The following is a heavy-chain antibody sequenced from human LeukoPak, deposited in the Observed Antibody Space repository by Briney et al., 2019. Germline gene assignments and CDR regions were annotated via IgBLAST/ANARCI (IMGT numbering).Heavy chain of an antibody. CDR1: GGSISSYY. V-gene: IGHV4-59*01. Sequence: SETLSLTCTVSGGSISSYYWSWIRQPPGKGLEWIGYIYYSGSTNYNPSLKSRVTISVDTSKNQFSLKLSSVTAADTAVYYCARGQRGAYDAFDIRGQGTMVTVSS. CDR2: IYYSGST. D-gene: IGHD3-10*01. CDR3: ARGQRGAYDAFDI. J-gene: IGHJ3*02.